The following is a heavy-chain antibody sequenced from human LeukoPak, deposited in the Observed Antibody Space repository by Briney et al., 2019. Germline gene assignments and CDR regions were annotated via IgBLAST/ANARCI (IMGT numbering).Heavy chain of an antibody. CDR3: ARDTRYFDWSWAFDI. J-gene: IGHJ3*02. CDR1: GFTFSSYA. Sequence: GGSLRLSCAASGFTFSSYAMHWVRQAPGKGLEWVAVISYDGSNKYYADSVKGRFTISRDNSKNTLYLQMNSLRAEDTAVYYCARDTRYFDWSWAFDIWGQGTMVTVSS. V-gene: IGHV3-30-3*01. D-gene: IGHD3-9*01. CDR2: ISYDGSNK.